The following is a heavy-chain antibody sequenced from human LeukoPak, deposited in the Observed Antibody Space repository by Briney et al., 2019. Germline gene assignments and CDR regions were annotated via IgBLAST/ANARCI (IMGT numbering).Heavy chain of an antibody. CDR3: AKTLGIGYQLLPFDY. D-gene: IGHD2-2*01. J-gene: IGHJ4*02. CDR2: ISYDGSNK. CDR1: GFTFSSYA. Sequence: PGGSLRLSCAASGFTFSSYAMHWVRQAPGKGLEWVAVISYDGSNKYYADSVKGRFTISRDNSKNTLYLQMNSLRAEDTAVYYCAKTLGIGYQLLPFDYWGQGTLVTVSS. V-gene: IGHV3-30*04.